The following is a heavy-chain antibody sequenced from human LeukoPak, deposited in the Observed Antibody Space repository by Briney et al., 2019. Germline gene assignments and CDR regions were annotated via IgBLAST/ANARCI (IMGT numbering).Heavy chain of an antibody. D-gene: IGHD3-22*01. J-gene: IGHJ3*02. CDR1: GFTFSSYS. CDR3: AREYYYDSSGYPGDAFDI. V-gene: IGHV3-21*01. CDR2: ISGSSSYI. Sequence: GGSQRLSCEASGFTFSSYSMNWVRQAPGKGLEWVSSISGSSSYIYYADSVKGRFTISRDNSKNTLYLQMNSLRAEDTAVYYCAREYYYDSSGYPGDAFDIWGQGTMVTVSS.